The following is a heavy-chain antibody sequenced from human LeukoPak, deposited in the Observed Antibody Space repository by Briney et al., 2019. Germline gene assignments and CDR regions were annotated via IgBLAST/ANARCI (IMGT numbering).Heavy chain of an antibody. CDR2: IEKDGSEK. J-gene: IGHJ4*02. V-gene: IGHV3-7*01. D-gene: IGHD4-23*01. Sequence: QPGGSLRLSCAASGFIFSNFWMGWARQAPGKGAEWVVHIEKDGSEKSYVDSVKGRFTISRDNAKNSLYLQMGSLRAEDTAVYFCVRSATYGRNAFLDCWGQGTLVSVCS. CDR3: VRSATYGRNAFLDC. CDR1: GFIFSNFW.